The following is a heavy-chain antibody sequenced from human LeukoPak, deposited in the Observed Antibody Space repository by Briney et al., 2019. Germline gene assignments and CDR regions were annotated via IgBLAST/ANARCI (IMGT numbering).Heavy chain of an antibody. J-gene: IGHJ4*02. D-gene: IGHD2-15*01. CDR1: GFTFSDYS. CDR2: ISSSSSYI. Sequence: GGSLRLSCAASGFTFSDYSMNWVRQAPGKGLEWVSSISSSSSYIYYADSVKGRFTISRDNAKNSLYLQMNSLRAEDTAVYYCARDGCSGGSCYSVDYWGRGTLVTVSS. CDR3: ARDGCSGGSCYSVDY. V-gene: IGHV3-21*01.